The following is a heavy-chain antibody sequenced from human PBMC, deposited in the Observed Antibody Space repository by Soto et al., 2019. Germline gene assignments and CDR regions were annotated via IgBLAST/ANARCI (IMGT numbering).Heavy chain of an antibody. J-gene: IGHJ4*02. D-gene: IGHD3-22*01. CDR1: GATFSSYA. V-gene: IGHV1-69*06. Sequence: QVLLVQSGAEVKKPGSSVNVSCKLSGATFSSYAMSWVRQAPGQGLEWIGGIIPFFGTPNYAQKFQGRVTITADTSTATSYVELSSLRSDDTAVYYCARDKGAYYSHLVYWGQGTLVTVSS. CDR2: IIPFFGTP. CDR3: ARDKGAYYSHLVY.